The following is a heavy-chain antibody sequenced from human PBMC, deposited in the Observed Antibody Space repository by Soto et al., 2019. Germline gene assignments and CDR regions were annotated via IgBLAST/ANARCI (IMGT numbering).Heavy chain of an antibody. V-gene: IGHV1-8*01. Sequence: ASVKVSCKASGYTFTSYDINWVRQATGQGLEWMGWMNPNSGNTGYAQKFQGRVTMTRNTSISTAYMELSSLRSEDTAVYYCARRDQRPYKQWLVRQFDPWGQGTLVTVSS. D-gene: IGHD6-19*01. CDR2: MNPNSGNT. J-gene: IGHJ5*02. CDR3: ARRDQRPYKQWLVRQFDP. CDR1: GYTFTSYD.